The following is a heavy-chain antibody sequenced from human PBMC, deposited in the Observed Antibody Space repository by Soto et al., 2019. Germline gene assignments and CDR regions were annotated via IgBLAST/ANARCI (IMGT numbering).Heavy chain of an antibody. CDR1: GDSFTSYW. CDR3: ARDIVVVPAAHARYYYGMDV. CDR2: IDPSDSYT. J-gene: IGHJ6*02. D-gene: IGHD2-2*01. Sequence: EYLKIGGTGYGDSFTSYWISGVRRIPGKGLEWMGRIDPSDSYTNYSPSFQGHVTISADKSISTAYLQWSSLKASDTAMYYCARDIVVVPAAHARYYYGMDVWGQGTTVTVSS. V-gene: IGHV5-10-1*01.